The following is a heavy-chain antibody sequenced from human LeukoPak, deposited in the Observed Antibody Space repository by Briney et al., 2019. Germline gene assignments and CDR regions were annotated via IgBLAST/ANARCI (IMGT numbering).Heavy chain of an antibody. V-gene: IGHV4-59*08. CDR1: GGSISSYY. CDR3: TLWFGEKKGYFDY. D-gene: IGHD3-10*01. J-gene: IGHJ4*02. CDR2: IYYSGST. Sequence: PSETLSLTCTVSGGSISSYYWSWIQQPPGKGLEWIGYIYYSGSTNYNPSLKSRVTISVDTSKNQFSLKLSSVTAADTAVYYCTLWFGEKKGYFDYWGQGTLVTVSS.